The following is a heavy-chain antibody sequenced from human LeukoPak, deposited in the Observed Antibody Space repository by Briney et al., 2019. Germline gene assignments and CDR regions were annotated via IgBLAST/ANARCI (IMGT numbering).Heavy chain of an antibody. D-gene: IGHD2/OR15-2a*01. CDR2: INPDGIKR. V-gene: IGHV3-7*01. J-gene: IGHJ4*02. CDR1: GPTFSSSW. Sequence: GGSLRLSCAVSGPTFSSSWMDWVRQAPGKGLEWVASINPDGIKRYSADSVKGRFTISRDNARNSLYLQMDSLRVEDTAFYYCARDLAFSRLDYWGQGVLVTVSS. CDR3: ARDLAFSRLDY.